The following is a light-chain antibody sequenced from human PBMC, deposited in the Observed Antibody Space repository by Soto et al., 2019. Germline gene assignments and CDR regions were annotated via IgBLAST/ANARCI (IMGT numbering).Light chain of an antibody. CDR2: DVS. J-gene: IGLJ2*01. Sequence: QSVLTQPASVSGSPGQSITIYCTRTSSDVGGYNYVSWYQQHPGKAPKLMIYDVSNRPSGVSNRFSGSKSGNTASLTISGLQAEDEADYYCSSYTSSSTVVFAGGTKLTVL. V-gene: IGLV2-14*01. CDR3: SSYTSSSTVV. CDR1: SSDVGGYNY.